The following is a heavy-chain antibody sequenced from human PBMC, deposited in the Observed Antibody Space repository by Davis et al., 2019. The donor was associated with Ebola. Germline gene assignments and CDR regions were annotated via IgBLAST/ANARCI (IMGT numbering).Heavy chain of an antibody. CDR1: GGSFSGYY. J-gene: IGHJ4*02. CDR3: ARVWSSEPIDY. D-gene: IGHD3-3*01. CDR2: INHSGST. V-gene: IGHV4-34*01. Sequence: SETLSLTCAVYGGSFSGYYWSWIRQPPGKGLEWIGEINHSGSTNYNPSLKSRVTISVDTSKNQFSLKLSSVTAADTAVYYCARVWSSEPIDYWGQGTLVTVSS.